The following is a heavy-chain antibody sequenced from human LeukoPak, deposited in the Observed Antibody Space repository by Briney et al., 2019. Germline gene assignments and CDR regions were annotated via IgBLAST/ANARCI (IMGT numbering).Heavy chain of an antibody. D-gene: IGHD2-21*01. CDR2: IIPILGIA. V-gene: IGHV1-69*04. Sequence: GASVKVSCKASGGTFSSYAISWVRQAPGQGLEWMGRIIPILGIANYAQKFQGRVTITADKSTSTAYMELSSLRSEDTAVYYCATASVVGGVYYGMDVWGQGTTVTVSS. CDR3: ATASVVGGVYYGMDV. CDR1: GGTFSSYA. J-gene: IGHJ6*02.